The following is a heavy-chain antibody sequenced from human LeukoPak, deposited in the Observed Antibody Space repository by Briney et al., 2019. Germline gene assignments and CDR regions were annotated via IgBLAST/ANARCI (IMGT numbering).Heavy chain of an antibody. D-gene: IGHD2-15*01. Sequence: ASVKVSCKASGYTFTSYAMNWVRQAPGQGLEWMGWINPNSGGTNYAQKFQGWVTMTRDTSISTAYMELSRLRSDDTAVYYCARGPCGGSCLHLLYWGQGTLVTVSS. CDR2: INPNSGGT. J-gene: IGHJ4*02. CDR3: ARGPCGGSCLHLLY. CDR1: GYTFTSYA. V-gene: IGHV1-2*04.